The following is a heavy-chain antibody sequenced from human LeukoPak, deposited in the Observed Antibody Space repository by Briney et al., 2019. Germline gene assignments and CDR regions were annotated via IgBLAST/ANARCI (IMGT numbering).Heavy chain of an antibody. CDR1: GFTFSDYA. Sequence: GGSLRLSCTASGFTFSDYAMSWVRQAPGKGLEWVGFIRSKAYGGTADYAASLKGRFTISRDDSKNIAYLHLISLKTEDTAVYYCTTYHYDTSGYYYVTYWGQGTLVTVSS. D-gene: IGHD3-22*01. CDR3: TTYHYDTSGYYYVTY. J-gene: IGHJ4*02. V-gene: IGHV3-49*04. CDR2: IRSKAYGGTA.